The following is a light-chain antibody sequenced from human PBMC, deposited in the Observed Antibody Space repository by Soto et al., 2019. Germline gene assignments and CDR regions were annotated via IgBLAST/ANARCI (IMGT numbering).Light chain of an antibody. J-gene: IGLJ3*02. CDR2: GNS. V-gene: IGLV1-40*01. CDR3: QSYDSSLSGWV. CDR1: SSNIGAGYD. Sequence: QSVLTQPPSVSGAPGQRVTISCTGSSSNIGAGYDVHWYQQLPGTAPKLLIYGNSNRPSGVPLRFSGSKSGTSASLAITGLQAEDEADYYCQSYDSSLSGWVFGGGTKLTVL.